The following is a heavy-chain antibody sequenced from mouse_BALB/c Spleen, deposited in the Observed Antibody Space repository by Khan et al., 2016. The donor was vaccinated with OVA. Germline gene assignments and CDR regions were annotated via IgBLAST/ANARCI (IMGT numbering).Heavy chain of an antibody. CDR3: ARGGKFAY. CDR1: GYTFTDYA. CDR2: ISTYYGDV. J-gene: IGHJ3*01. D-gene: IGHD1-1*02. Sequence: VQLQESGAELVRPGVSVKISCKGSGYTFTDYAMHWVKQSHAKSLEWIGVISTYYGDVDYSQKFKGKATMTVDRSSSTAYMELARLTSEDSAIYYGARGGKFAYWGQGTLVTVSA. V-gene: IGHV1S137*01.